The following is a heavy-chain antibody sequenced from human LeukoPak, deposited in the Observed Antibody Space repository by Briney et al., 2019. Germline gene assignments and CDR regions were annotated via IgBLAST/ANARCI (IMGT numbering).Heavy chain of an antibody. CDR3: ARDLSLADSGYDFGDY. J-gene: IGHJ4*02. V-gene: IGHV3-48*03. CDR1: GFTFSSYE. Sequence: GGSLRLSCAASGFTFSSYEMNWVRQAPGKGLEWVSYISSSGSTIYYADSVKGRFTISRDNAKNSLYLQMNSLRAEDTAVYYCARDLSLADSGYDFGDYWGQGTLVTVSS. CDR2: ISSSGSTI. D-gene: IGHD5-12*01.